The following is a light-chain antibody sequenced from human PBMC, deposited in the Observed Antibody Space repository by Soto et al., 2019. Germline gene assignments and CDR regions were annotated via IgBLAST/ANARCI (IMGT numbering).Light chain of an antibody. CDR2: TVS. V-gene: IGKV2-40*01. CDR3: MQRLEFPLT. Sequence: DNVMTQTPLSLPVTPGEPASISCRSSQSLLDSDDGNTYLDWFLQKPGQSPQLLIYTVSYRASGVPDRFSGSGSGTDFTLKISRVEAEDVGVYFCMQRLEFPLTFGGGTKVELK. J-gene: IGKJ4*01. CDR1: QSLLDSDDGNTY.